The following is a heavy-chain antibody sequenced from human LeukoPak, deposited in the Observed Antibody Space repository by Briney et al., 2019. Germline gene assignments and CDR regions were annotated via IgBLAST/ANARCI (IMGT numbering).Heavy chain of an antibody. V-gene: IGHV1-69*05. CDR2: IIPIFGPA. D-gene: IGHD4-23*01. J-gene: IGHJ6*04. CDR1: GGTFSSYA. CDR3: ARDDRLWGRNPNLDV. Sequence: SVKVSCKASGGTFSSYAISWVRQAPGQGLEWMGRIIPIFGPANYPQNFQGRVTISTDKSTTTVYMELSSLRFDDTAVYYCARDDRLWGRNPNLDVWGKGTTVTVSP.